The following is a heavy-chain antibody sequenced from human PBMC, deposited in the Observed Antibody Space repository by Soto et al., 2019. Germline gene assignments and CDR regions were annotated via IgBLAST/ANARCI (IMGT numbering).Heavy chain of an antibody. D-gene: IGHD4-17*01. CDR3: ARGYGDYSGFDS. V-gene: IGHV4-39*01. Sequence: QLQLQESGPGLMKPSETLSLTCTVPGGSVNSRGYYWGWIRQPPGKGLEWIGTIYFRRNTYYNPALKSRVTISVDTAKSQSSLRLSSVTAADAAVYYCARGYGDYSGFDSWGQGTLVTVSS. J-gene: IGHJ5*01. CDR1: GGSVNSRGYY. CDR2: IYFRRNT.